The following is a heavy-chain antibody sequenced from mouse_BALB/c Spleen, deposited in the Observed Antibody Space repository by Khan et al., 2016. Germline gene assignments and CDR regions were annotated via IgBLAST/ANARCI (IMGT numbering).Heavy chain of an antibody. CDR2: ISSGGSYT. CDR1: GFTFSSYA. V-gene: IGHV5-9-3*01. J-gene: IGHJ4*01. CDR3: ARHFITTVRGAKDY. Sequence: EVELVESGGGLVKPGGSLKLSCAASGFTFSSYAMSWVRQTPEKRLEWVATISSGGSYTYYPDSVKGRFTISRDNAKNTLYLQMSSMRSEDTAMYYCARHFITTVRGAKDYWGQGTSVTVSS. D-gene: IGHD1-1*01.